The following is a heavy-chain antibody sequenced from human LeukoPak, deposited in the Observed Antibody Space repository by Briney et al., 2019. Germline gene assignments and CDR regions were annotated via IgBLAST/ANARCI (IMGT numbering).Heavy chain of an antibody. J-gene: IGHJ5*02. D-gene: IGHD2-15*01. Sequence: GGSLRLSCAASGFTFSNSAMNWVRQAPGKGLEWVSAISGSGGYTYYADSAKGRFTVSRDNSKNTLYLQMNNLTADDTAVYYCAKAERQNATRGNWFDPWGQGTLATVSS. CDR1: GFTFSNSA. CDR2: ISGSGGYT. CDR3: AKAERQNATRGNWFDP. V-gene: IGHV3-23*01.